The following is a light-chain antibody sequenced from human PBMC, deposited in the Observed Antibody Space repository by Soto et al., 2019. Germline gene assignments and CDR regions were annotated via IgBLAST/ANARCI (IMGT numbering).Light chain of an antibody. CDR3: QQYETFSGT. J-gene: IGKJ1*01. Sequence: IQMTQSPTSLTASVGARVNSTCRASQSVSGWLAWYQQKPGEAPKLLIYDASALPRGVPSRFSGSGSGTKFTLTIASLQPDDFATYYCQQYETFSGTFGPGTKVDIK. V-gene: IGKV1-5*01. CDR1: QSVSGW. CDR2: DAS.